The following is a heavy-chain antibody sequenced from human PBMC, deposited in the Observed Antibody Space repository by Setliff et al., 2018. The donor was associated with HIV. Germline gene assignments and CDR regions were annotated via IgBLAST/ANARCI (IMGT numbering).Heavy chain of an antibody. V-gene: IGHV3-66*02. CDR1: GFSVSLSY. Sequence: GGSLRLSCAASGFSVSLSYMNWVRQAPGKGLEWVSVIYSGGRTYSADSVKGRFTISRDNSKNTLYLQMSSLRLEDTAMYYCARDRWRGGHNWGFDYWGQGTLVTVS. J-gene: IGHJ4*02. CDR2: IYSGGRT. D-gene: IGHD3-16*01. CDR3: ARDRWRGGHNWGFDY.